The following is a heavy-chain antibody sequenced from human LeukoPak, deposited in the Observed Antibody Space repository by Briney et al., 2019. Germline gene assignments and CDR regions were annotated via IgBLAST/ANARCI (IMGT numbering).Heavy chain of an antibody. V-gene: IGHV3-23*01. CDR2: ITDSGSNT. D-gene: IGHD6-13*01. Sequence: GGFLRLSCAASGFTFSSCAMSWVRQAPGKGLEWVSGITDSGSNTFYADSVKGRFTISRDNYRNTLFLQMSSLRAEDTAVYYCAKDVVSSSWLDFDYWGQGTQVTVSS. J-gene: IGHJ4*02. CDR1: GFTFSSCA. CDR3: AKDVVSSSWLDFDY.